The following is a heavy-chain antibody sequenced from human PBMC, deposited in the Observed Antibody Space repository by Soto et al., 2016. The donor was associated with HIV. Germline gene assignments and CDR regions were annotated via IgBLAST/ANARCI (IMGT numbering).Heavy chain of an antibody. CDR3: ARISWQHLIEXLDY. V-gene: IGHV4-4*02. D-gene: IGHD6-13*01. CDR2: SIIVGLP. J-gene: IGHJ4*02. Sequence: QVHLQESGPGLVKPSGTLSLTCTVSGGSITGVKWWSWVRQSPGKGWNGLEKSIIVGLPTTIPSLRSRVTISVDKSKNHFSFNLNSVNAADTAVYYCARISWQHLIEXLDYWGQGFLVTVLL. CDR1: GGSITGVKW.